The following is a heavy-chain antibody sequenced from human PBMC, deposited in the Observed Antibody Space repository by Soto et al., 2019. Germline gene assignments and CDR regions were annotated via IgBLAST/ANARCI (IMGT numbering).Heavy chain of an antibody. D-gene: IGHD7-27*01. CDR3: VKGRNWASGSDY. CDR1: GVTFSVYY. CDR2: INSRSSST. J-gene: IGHJ4*02. Sequence: GGSLRLSCAASGVTFSVYYMSGIRQAPGKGLEWVSYINSRSSSTNYADSVKGRFTISRDNAKNLLYLQMSSLTVEDTAVYYCVKGRNWASGSDYRGQGTLVTVSS. V-gene: IGHV3-11*05.